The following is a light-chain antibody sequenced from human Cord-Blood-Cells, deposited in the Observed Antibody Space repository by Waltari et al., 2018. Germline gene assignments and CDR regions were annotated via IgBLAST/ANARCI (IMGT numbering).Light chain of an antibody. CDR1: QGVLYCSNNKNY. V-gene: IGKV4-1*01. J-gene: IGKJ1*01. CDR2: WAS. CDR3: QQYYSTPWT. Sequence: DIVMTQSPDSLAVSLGERAPIHLKSSQGVLYCSNNKNYLAWYQQKPGQPPKLLIYWASTRESGVPDRFSGSGSGTDFTLTISSLQAEDVAVYYCQQYYSTPWTFGQGTKVEIK.